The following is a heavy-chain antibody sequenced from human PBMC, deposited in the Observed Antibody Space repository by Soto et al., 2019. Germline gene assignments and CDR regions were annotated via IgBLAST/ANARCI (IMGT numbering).Heavy chain of an antibody. D-gene: IGHD3-22*01. CDR2: INPNSGDT. Sequence: QVQLVQSGAEVKKHGASVKVSCKASGYTFTSYDMHWVRQAPGQGLEWMGWINPNSGDTNYALNFQGRVTMTRDTSISTAHMELSRLRSDDTAVYYCARVWNYYDSRGHFAYWGQGTLVTVSS. V-gene: IGHV1-2*02. CDR3: ARVWNYYDSRGHFAY. CDR1: GYTFTSYD. J-gene: IGHJ4*02.